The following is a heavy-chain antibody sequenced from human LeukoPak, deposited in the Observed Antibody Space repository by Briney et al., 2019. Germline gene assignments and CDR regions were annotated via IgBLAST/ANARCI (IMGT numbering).Heavy chain of an antibody. V-gene: IGHV4-61*05. CDR1: GGSISSSSCY. J-gene: IGHJ4*02. D-gene: IGHD3-9*01. Sequence: PSETLSLTCTVSGGSISSSSCYWGWIRQPPGKGLEWIGYIYYSGSTNYNPSLKSRVTISVDTSKNQFSLKLRSVTAADTAVYYCARGGRHYDILTNIDYWGQGTLVTVSS. CDR2: IYYSGST. CDR3: ARGGRHYDILTNIDY.